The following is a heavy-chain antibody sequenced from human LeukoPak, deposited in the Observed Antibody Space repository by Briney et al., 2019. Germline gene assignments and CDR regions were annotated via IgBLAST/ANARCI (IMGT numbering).Heavy chain of an antibody. CDR1: GGSMNSYY. V-gene: IGHV4-59*08. D-gene: IGHD2/OR15-2a*01. CDR3: AGHHPRNTVDF. CDR2: IYYSGNS. Sequence: PSETLSLTCTVSGGSMNSYYWSWIRQSPGKGLDWIGYIYYSGNSNYNPSLKSRVTISVDTSKNQFSLKLSSVTAADTAVYYCAGHHPRNTVDFWGQGTLVTVSS. J-gene: IGHJ4*02.